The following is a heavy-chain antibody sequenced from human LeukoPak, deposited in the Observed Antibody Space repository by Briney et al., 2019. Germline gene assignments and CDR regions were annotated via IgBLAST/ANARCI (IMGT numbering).Heavy chain of an antibody. CDR1: GFTFSSYSMN. D-gene: IGHD6-25*01. CDR3: ARQSTIAAAKIDP. V-gene: IGHV4-59*04. CDR2: IYYSGST. J-gene: IGHJ5*02. Sequence: GSLRLSCAASGFTFSSYSMNWVRQPPGRGLEWIANIYYSGSTYYSPSLKSRVTVSVDTSKNQFSLKLSSVTAADTAIYYCARQSTIAAAKIDPWGQGSLVTVSS.